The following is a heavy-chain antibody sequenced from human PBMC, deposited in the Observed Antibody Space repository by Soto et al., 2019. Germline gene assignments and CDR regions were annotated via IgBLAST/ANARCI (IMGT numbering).Heavy chain of an antibody. CDR2: ISAYNGNT. J-gene: IGHJ5*02. D-gene: IGHD3-22*01. V-gene: IGHV1-18*01. Sequence: ASLKVSCKASGYTFTSYGISWVRHAPGQGLEWMGWISAYNGNTNYAQKLQGRVTMTTDTSTSTAYMELRSLRSDDTAVYYCARVKGSGYHNWFDPWGQGTLVTVSS. CDR3: ARVKGSGYHNWFDP. CDR1: GYTFTSYG.